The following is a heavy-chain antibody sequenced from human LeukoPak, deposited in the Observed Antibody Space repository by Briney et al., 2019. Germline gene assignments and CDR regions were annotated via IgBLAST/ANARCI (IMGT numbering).Heavy chain of an antibody. Sequence: PSETLSLTCTVSGGSISSYYWSWIRQPPGKRLEWIGYVYYSGNTEYNPSLKSRVTISVDTSKNQFSLKLSSVTAADTAVYYCARDSSGFTWGQGTLVTVSS. V-gene: IGHV4-59*12. CDR1: GGSISSYY. CDR2: VYYSGNT. J-gene: IGHJ5*02. CDR3: ARDSSGFT. D-gene: IGHD6-19*01.